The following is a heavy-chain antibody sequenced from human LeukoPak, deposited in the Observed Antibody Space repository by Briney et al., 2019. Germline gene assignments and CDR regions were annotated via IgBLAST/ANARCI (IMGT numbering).Heavy chain of an antibody. J-gene: IGHJ4*02. CDR3: AKTYWSRYYFFDY. Sequence: GGSLRLSCAVSGFTFSNYAMSWVRQAPGKGLEWVSVSSGSGDTTYYADSVKGRFTISRDNSKNTLYLRMNSLRAEDTVVYYCAKTYWSRYYFFDYWGQGTLVTVSS. CDR1: GFTFSNYA. CDR2: SSGSGDTT. V-gene: IGHV3-23*01. D-gene: IGHD3-3*01.